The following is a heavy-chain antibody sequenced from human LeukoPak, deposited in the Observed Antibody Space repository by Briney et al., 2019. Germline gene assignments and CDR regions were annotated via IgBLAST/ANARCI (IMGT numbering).Heavy chain of an antibody. CDR2: INPNSGGS. CDR1: GYTFTGYY. Sequence: ASVKVSCKASGYTFTGYYLHWVRQAPGQGLEWMGRINPNSGGSNYALRFQGRVTMTRDTSINPAYMELSRLRSHETAIYYCADGYKFQYFYDNMYIWGQGTMVTVSS. CDR3: ADGYKFQYFYDNMYI. D-gene: IGHD3-22*01. J-gene: IGHJ3*02. V-gene: IGHV1-2*06.